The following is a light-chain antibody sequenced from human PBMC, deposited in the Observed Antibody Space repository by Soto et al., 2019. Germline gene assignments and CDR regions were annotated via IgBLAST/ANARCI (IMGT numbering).Light chain of an antibody. J-gene: IGLJ1*01. CDR3: SSYTTSSTRV. CDR2: DVI. V-gene: IGLV2-11*01. Sequence: QSALTQPRSVSGSPGQSITLSCAGSTSDVGAYNLVSWYQQHPGEAPKLMIYDVIKRPSGVPYRFSGSKSGNTASLTISGLQADDEADYYCSSYTTSSTRVFGTGTKLTVL. CDR1: TSDVGAYNL.